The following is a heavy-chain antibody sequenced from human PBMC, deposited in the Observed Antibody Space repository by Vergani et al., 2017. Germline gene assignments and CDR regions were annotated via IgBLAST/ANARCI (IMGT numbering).Heavy chain of an antibody. J-gene: IGHJ4*02. CDR2: IYYSGST. Sequence: QVQLQESGPGLVKPSETLSLTCTVSGGSISSYYWSWIRQPPGKGLEWIGYIYYSGSTNYNPSLKSRVTISVDTSKNQFPLKLSSVTAADTAVYYCARGLKRPWYYYGSGSPDYWGQGTLVTVSS. CDR1: GGSISSYY. D-gene: IGHD3-10*01. V-gene: IGHV4-59*01. CDR3: ARGLKRPWYYYGSGSPDY.